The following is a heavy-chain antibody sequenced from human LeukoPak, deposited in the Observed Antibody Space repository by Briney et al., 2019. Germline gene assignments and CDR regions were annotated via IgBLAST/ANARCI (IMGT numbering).Heavy chain of an antibody. J-gene: IGHJ6*03. V-gene: IGHV4-34*01. CDR3: AGLFDYGDSHYYYYYMDV. D-gene: IGHD4-17*01. CDR1: GWSFSGYY. CDR2: INHSGSN. Sequence: SETLSLTCAVYGWSFSGYYWSWVRQPPGKGLEWVGEINHSGSNNYNPSHNSRVNISVDTPKNQFSLQLRSVTAADTAVYYCAGLFDYGDSHYYYYYMDVWGKGTTVTVSS.